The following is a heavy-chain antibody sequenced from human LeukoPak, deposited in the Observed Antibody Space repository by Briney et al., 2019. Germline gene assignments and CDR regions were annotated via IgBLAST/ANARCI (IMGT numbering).Heavy chain of an antibody. CDR2: ISWNSDSI. Sequence: GRSLRLSCAASGFTFGDYAMHWVRQAPGNGLEWVSGISWNSDSIGYADSVKGRFTISRDNAKSSLYLQMNSLRAEDTALYYCATYDILTDYWGQGTLVTVSS. D-gene: IGHD3-9*01. V-gene: IGHV3-9*01. CDR3: ATYDILTDY. CDR1: GFTFGDYA. J-gene: IGHJ4*02.